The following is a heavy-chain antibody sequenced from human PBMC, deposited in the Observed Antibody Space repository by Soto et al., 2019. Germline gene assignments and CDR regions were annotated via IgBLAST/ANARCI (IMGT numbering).Heavy chain of an antibody. CDR2: IYYSGST. J-gene: IGHJ4*02. CDR1: GGSISSSSYY. V-gene: IGHV4-39*01. CDR3: ARHVSLSYYYGSGSYYNPFYYFDY. Sequence: SETLSLTCTVSGGSISSSSYYWGWIRQPPGKGLEWIGSIYYSGSTYYNPSLKSRVTISVDTSKNQFSLKLSSVTAADTAVYYCARHVSLSYYYGSGSYYNPFYYFDYWGQGTLVTVSS. D-gene: IGHD3-10*01.